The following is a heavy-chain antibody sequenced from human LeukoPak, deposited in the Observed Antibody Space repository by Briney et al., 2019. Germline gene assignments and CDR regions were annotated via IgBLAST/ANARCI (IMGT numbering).Heavy chain of an antibody. J-gene: IGHJ6*02. V-gene: IGHV3-33*01. CDR3: ARSLGVRRNYYYYYGMDV. Sequence: GRSLRLSCAASGFTFRSHGMHWVRQAPGKGLEWVAVIWYDGSNQYYADSVKGRFTISRDNSKNTLYLQMNSLRAEDTAVYYCARSLGVRRNYYYYYGMDVWGQGTTVTVSS. CDR1: GFTFRSHG. D-gene: IGHD2-8*01. CDR2: IWYDGSNQ.